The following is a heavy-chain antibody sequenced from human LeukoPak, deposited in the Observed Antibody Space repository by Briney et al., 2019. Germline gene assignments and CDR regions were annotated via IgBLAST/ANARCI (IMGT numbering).Heavy chain of an antibody. CDR1: GYTFTGYY. D-gene: IGHD6-19*01. J-gene: IGHJ4*02. Sequence: ASVKVSCKASGYTFTGYYMHWVRQAPGQGLEWMGWINPNSGGTSYAQKFQGWVTMTRDTSISTAYMELSRLRSDDTAVYYCARGRYSSGWYRVDYWGQGTLVTVSS. V-gene: IGHV1-2*04. CDR3: ARGRYSSGWYRVDY. CDR2: INPNSGGT.